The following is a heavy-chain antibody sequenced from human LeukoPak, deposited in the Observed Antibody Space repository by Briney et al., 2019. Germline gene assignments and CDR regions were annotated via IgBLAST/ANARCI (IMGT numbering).Heavy chain of an antibody. CDR1: GVTFRTSA. J-gene: IGHJ4*02. D-gene: IGHD3-22*01. V-gene: IGHV3-23*01. Sequence: GCLRLSCAASGVTFRTSAMSWVRQAAGPGVGWVSSIRGSVSGTFYADAVKGRFTISRDTSKNTLYLQMNSLRADDSAVYYGGKGGWVTTLDYWGQGTLVTVSS. CDR2: IRGSVSGT. CDR3: GKGGWVTTLDY.